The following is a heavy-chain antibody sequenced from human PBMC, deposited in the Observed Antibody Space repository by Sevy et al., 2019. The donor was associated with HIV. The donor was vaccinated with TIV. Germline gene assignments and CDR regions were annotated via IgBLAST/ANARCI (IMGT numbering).Heavy chain of an antibody. V-gene: IGHV1-69*13. J-gene: IGHJ3*02. Sequence: ASVKVSCKASGGTFSSYAISWVRQAPGQGLEWMGGIIPIFGTANYAQKFQGRVTITADESTSTAYMELSSLRSEDTAVYYWARGGSGWGASAFDIWGQGTMVTVSS. CDR2: IIPIFGTA. CDR1: GGTFSSYA. D-gene: IGHD3-22*01. CDR3: ARGGSGWGASAFDI.